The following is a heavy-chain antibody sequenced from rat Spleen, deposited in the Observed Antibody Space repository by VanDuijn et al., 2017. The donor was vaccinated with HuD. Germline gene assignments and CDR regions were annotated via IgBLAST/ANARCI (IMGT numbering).Heavy chain of an antibody. J-gene: IGHJ2*01. Sequence: EVQLVESGGGLVQPGRSLKLSCAASGFTFSNNGMAWVRQAPTKGLEWVATISYEGSSTYYGDSVKGRFTISKDNAKSTLYLQMNSLRSEDTATYYCTRRGHTMGLTSRYFDYWGQGVMVTVSS. CDR1: GFTFSNNG. D-gene: IGHD1-9*01. CDR3: TRRGHTMGLTSRYFDY. CDR2: ISYEGSST. V-gene: IGHV5-29*01.